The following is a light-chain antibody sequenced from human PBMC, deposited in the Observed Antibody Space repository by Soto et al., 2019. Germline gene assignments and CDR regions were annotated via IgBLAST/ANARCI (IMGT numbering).Light chain of an antibody. CDR1: SGNIASKY. CDR3: QSYDNYNVV. J-gene: IGLJ2*01. Sequence: NFMLTQPHSVSESPGKTVTISCTRSSGNIASKYVQWYQQRPGSAPSTVIYEYYERPSGVPDRSSGAIDSSSNSASLTISGLKTEDEADYYCQSYDNYNVVFGGGTKLTVL. V-gene: IGLV6-57*04. CDR2: EYY.